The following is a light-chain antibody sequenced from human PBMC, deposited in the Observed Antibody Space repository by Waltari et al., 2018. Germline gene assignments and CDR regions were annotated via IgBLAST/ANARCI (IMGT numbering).Light chain of an antibody. Sequence: QSALTQPPSVSGSPGQAVTIPCPGTSSDVGRYAPFSWYQPPPHTVPTVMVYEVNKRPSGIPDRFSGSKSGNTASLTISGLQAEDEADYYCVSFTTANTWVFGGGTKVTVL. CDR1: SSDVGRYAP. V-gene: IGLV2-18*02. CDR3: VSFTTANTWV. J-gene: IGLJ3*02. CDR2: EVN.